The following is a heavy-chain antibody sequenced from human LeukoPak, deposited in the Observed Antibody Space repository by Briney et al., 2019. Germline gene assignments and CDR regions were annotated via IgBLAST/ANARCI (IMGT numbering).Heavy chain of an antibody. CDR1: GVSISSLNL. D-gene: IGHD6-19*01. CDR2: MYLGGTT. V-gene: IGHV4-4*02. J-gene: IGHJ4*02. Sequence: SSETLSLTCIVSGVSISSLNLWSWLRQPPGKGLEWIGEMYLGGTTNFNPSLKSRVTILIDKSKNQLSLQLTSVTAADTAVYYCAGLEGRYSTDWFYFFDYWGQGALVTVSS. CDR3: AGLEGRYSTDWFYFFDY.